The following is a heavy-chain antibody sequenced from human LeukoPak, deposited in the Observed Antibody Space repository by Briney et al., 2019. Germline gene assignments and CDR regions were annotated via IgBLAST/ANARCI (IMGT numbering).Heavy chain of an antibody. D-gene: IGHD2-21*02. J-gene: IGHJ4*02. CDR2: IYSGGST. Sequence: PGGSLRLSCAASGFTVSSNYMSWVRQAPGKGLEWVSVIYSGGSTYYADSVKGRFTISRDNSKNTLYLQMGSLRAEDMAVYYCARGATTVVTPVGYWGQGTLVTVSS. CDR3: ARGATTVVTPVGY. V-gene: IGHV3-53*05. CDR1: GFTVSSNY.